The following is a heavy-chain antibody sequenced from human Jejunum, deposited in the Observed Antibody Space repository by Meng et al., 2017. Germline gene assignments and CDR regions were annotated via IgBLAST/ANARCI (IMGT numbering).Heavy chain of an antibody. CDR2: IHPSGST. V-gene: IGHV4-34*01. D-gene: IGHD1-14*01. CDR3: TRGTDRAKSGDY. Sequence: HVQLQTGGAGLVKPSETLSLSCAVYWGSSSGFYLSWIRQPPGKGLEWIGEIHPSGSTDYNPSLKSRLTISLDTSKNQFSLSLNSATAADTGIYYCTRGTDRAKSGDYWGQGTLVTVSS. J-gene: IGHJ4*02. CDR1: WGSSSGFY.